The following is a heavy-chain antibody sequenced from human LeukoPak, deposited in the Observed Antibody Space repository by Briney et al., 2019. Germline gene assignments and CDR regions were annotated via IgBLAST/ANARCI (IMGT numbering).Heavy chain of an antibody. Sequence: GESLKISCKGSGYSFTSYWIGWVRQMPGKGLEWMGIIYPGDSDTRYSPSFQGQVTISADKSISTAYLQWSSLKAPDTAMYYCARGRLEHTGIAVAAPDYWGQGTLVTVSS. D-gene: IGHD6-19*01. J-gene: IGHJ4*02. V-gene: IGHV5-51*01. CDR1: GYSFTSYW. CDR3: ARGRLEHTGIAVAAPDY. CDR2: IYPGDSDT.